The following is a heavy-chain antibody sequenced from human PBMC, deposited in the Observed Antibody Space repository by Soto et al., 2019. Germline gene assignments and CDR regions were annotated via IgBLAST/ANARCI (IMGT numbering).Heavy chain of an antibody. CDR3: ARHIAVAGTNWDAFDI. D-gene: IGHD6-19*01. CDR2: ISAYNGNT. CDR1: GYTFTSYG. Sequence: QVQLVQSGAEVKKPGASVKVSCKASGYTFTSYGISWVRQAPGQGLEWMGWISAYNGNTNYAQKLQGRVTMTTDTSPSTAYMERRSLRSDDTAVYYCARHIAVAGTNWDAFDIWGQGTMVTVSS. V-gene: IGHV1-18*01. J-gene: IGHJ3*02.